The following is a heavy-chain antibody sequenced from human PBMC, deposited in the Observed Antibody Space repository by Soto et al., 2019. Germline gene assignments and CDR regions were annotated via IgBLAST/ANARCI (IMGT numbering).Heavy chain of an antibody. CDR3: ARLVFHCLRGSCDDYSFYGLDV. CDR1: GGSFSGYY. J-gene: IGHJ6*02. D-gene: IGHD2-15*01. CDR2: IYFAGST. Sequence: SETLSLTCAVYGGSFSGYYWSWIRQPPGKGLEWIGSIYFAGSTFHNPALKSRATISVDTSRNQFSPRLTTVTASDTAVYYCARLVFHCLRGSCDDYSFYGLDVWGQGTTVTVSS. V-gene: IGHV4-34*04.